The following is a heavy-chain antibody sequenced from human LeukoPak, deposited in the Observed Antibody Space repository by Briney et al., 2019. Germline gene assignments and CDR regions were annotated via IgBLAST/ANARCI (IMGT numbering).Heavy chain of an antibody. V-gene: IGHV1-69*04. D-gene: IGHD6-19*01. J-gene: IGHJ4*02. CDR2: IIPILGIA. CDR3: ARDPNQSVAGTFDY. Sequence: GSSVKVSCKASGGTFSSYAISWVRQAPGQGLEWMGRIIPILGIANYAQKFQGRVTITTDKSTSTAYMELSSLRSEDTAVYYCARDPNQSVAGTFDYWGQGTLVTVSS. CDR1: GGTFSSYA.